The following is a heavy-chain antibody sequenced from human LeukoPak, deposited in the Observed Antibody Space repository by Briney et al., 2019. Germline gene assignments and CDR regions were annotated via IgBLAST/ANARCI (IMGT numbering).Heavy chain of an antibody. D-gene: IGHD6-13*01. CDR1: GFTFSSYA. CDR2: ISGSGGST. CDR3: AKPLYSSSWDFDY. Sequence: GGSLRLSCAASGFTFSSYAMSWVRQAPGKGREWGSAISGSGGSTYYADSVKGRFTISRDNSKNTLYLQMNSLRAEDTAVYYCAKPLYSSSWDFDYWGQGTLVTVSS. J-gene: IGHJ4*02. V-gene: IGHV3-23*01.